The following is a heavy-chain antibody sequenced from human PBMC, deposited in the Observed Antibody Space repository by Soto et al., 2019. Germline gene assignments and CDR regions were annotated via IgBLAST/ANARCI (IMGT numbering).Heavy chain of an antibody. CDR2: LSGSGSGS. V-gene: IGHV3-23*01. J-gene: IGHJ4*01. CDR3: AKAPISLDGSGCYFASFDY. Sequence: GGSLRLSCAASGFTFSRYAMNWVRQAPGKGLEWVSTLSGSGSGSYYPDSLRGRFTISRDNSKNTLYLQMNNLRAEDTAVYYCAKAPISLDGSGCYFASFDYWGHGTRVTVSS. D-gene: IGHD3-22*01. CDR1: GFTFSRYA.